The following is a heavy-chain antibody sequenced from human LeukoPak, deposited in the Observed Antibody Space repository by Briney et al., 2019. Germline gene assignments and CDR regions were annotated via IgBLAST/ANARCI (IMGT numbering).Heavy chain of an antibody. J-gene: IGHJ1*01. CDR1: GFSFSSYW. D-gene: IGHD3-22*01. CDR2: IKSDGKT. Sequence: GGSLGLSCAASGFSFSSYWMHWVRQAPGKGLVWVSRIKSDGKTNYADSVKGRFTISRDNAKNTVSLQMNSLRAEDTGVYYCARAPSEIGGYYPEYFRHWARAPWSPSPQ. CDR3: ARAPSEIGGYYPEYFRH. V-gene: IGHV3-74*01.